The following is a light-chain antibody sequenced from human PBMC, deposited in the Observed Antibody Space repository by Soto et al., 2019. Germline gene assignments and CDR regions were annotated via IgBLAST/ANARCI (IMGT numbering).Light chain of an antibody. CDR1: QSASTN. CDR3: QHYNSWPRIA. CDR2: GAS. J-gene: IGKJ5*01. V-gene: IGKV3-15*01. Sequence: EIVLTQSPVTLSVSPGERATLFCRASQSASTNLAWYQHKPGQAPRLLIYGASTRATAIPARFSGSGSGTEFTLTINSLESEDFAVYYGQHYNSWPRIAFGQGTRLEIK.